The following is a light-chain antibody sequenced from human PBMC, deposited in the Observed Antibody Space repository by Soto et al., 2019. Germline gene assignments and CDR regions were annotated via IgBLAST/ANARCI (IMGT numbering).Light chain of an antibody. CDR3: QSYDSSLSRSV. Sequence: QSVLTQPPSVSGAPGQRVTISCTGSSSNIGAGYDVHWYQQLPGTAPKLLIYGNSNRPSGVPDRFSSSKSGTSASLAITGLQAEDEADYYCQSYDSSLSRSVFGTGSMVTVL. CDR2: GNS. J-gene: IGLJ1*01. CDR1: SSNIGAGYD. V-gene: IGLV1-40*01.